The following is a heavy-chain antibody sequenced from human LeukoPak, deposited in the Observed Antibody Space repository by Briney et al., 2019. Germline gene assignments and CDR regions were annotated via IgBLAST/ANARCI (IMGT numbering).Heavy chain of an antibody. CDR3: VSFYETY. CDR1: GFTFSSYA. D-gene: IGHD2-2*01. J-gene: IGHJ4*02. Sequence: GSLRLSCAASGFTFSSYAMHWVRQAPGKGLEWVAVISYDGSNKYYADSVKGRFTISRDNSKNTLYLQMNNLRAEDTAVYYCVSFYETYWGRGTLVTVSS. V-gene: IGHV3-30-3*01. CDR2: ISYDGSNK.